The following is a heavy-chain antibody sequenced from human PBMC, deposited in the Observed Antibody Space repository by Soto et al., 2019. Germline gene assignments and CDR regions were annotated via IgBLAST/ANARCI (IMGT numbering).Heavy chain of an antibody. Sequence: PGGSLRRSCAASGFTFSSYAMSWVRQAPGKGLEWVSVISGSGGHTYYADSVKGRFTISRDNSRNTLYLLMNNLRAEDTAVYYCAKENNYSSSWYCDYWGQGTLVTVSS. J-gene: IGHJ4*02. CDR1: GFTFSSYA. CDR3: AKENNYSSSWYCDY. V-gene: IGHV3-23*01. D-gene: IGHD6-13*01. CDR2: ISGSGGHT.